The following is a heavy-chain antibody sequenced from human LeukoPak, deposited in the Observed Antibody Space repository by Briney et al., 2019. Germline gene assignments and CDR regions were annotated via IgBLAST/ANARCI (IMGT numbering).Heavy chain of an antibody. CDR1: GFTFSSDC. V-gene: IGHV3-7*01. CDR2: IKQDGSEK. J-gene: IGHJ6*03. Sequence: GGSLRLSCASSGFTFSSDCMSWVRQAPGKGLEWGSNIKQDGSEKYYVDSVKGRFTISRAKAKNSLYLKMNRLRAEDTAVYYCARAPNSSSSYYYYYYMDVWGKGTTVTVSS. CDR3: ARAPNSSSSYYYYYYMDV. D-gene: IGHD6-6*01.